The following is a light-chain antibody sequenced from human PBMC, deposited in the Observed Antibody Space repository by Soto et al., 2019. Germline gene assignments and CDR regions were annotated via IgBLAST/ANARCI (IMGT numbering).Light chain of an antibody. CDR3: QSYDMSLNNYV. J-gene: IGLJ1*01. CDR1: SSNIGAPYD. CDR2: GGN. V-gene: IGLV1-40*01. Sequence: QSVLAHPPSVSLAPRHTVTISCTRSSSNIGAPYDVHWYQPLPGTAPKLLIYGGNNRPSGVPDRFSGSRSGTSASLDITGLQAEDEAAYFCQSYDMSLNNYVFGTGTKVTVL.